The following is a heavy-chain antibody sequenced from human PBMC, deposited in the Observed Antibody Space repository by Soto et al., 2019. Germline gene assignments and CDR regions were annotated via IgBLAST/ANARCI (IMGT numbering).Heavy chain of an antibody. V-gene: IGHV3-23*01. D-gene: IGHD4-17*01. Sequence: EVQLLESGGGLVQPGGSLRLSCAASGFTFSSYAMSWVRQAPGKGLEWVSAISGSGGSTYYADSVKGRFTIYRDNSKNTLHMQMNSLRAEDTAVYYCAKSRVYYGDYQGLDYWGQGTLVTVSS. J-gene: IGHJ4*02. CDR2: ISGSGGST. CDR3: AKSRVYYGDYQGLDY. CDR1: GFTFSSYA.